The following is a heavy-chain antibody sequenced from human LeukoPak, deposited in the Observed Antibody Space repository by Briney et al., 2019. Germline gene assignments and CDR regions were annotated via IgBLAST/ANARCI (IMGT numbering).Heavy chain of an antibody. CDR1: GFTFSSYG. Sequence: GGSLRLSCAASGFTFSSYGMHWVRQAPGKGLEWVAVISYDGSNKYYADSVKGRFTISRDNSKNTLYLQMNSLRAEDTAVYYCARGSEGYYYDSSGYFDYWAREPWSPSPQ. D-gene: IGHD3-22*01. CDR2: ISYDGSNK. CDR3: ARGSEGYYYDSSGYFDY. J-gene: IGHJ4*02. V-gene: IGHV3-30*03.